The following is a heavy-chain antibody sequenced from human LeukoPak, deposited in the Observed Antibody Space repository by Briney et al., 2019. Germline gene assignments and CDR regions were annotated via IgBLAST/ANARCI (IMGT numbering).Heavy chain of an antibody. Sequence: GGSLRLSCAASGFTFSSYAMHWVRQAPGKGLEGVGVISYDGSNKYYADSVKGRFTISRDNSKHTLYLQMNSLRAEDTAVYYCARDRSYGDYVWDFDYWGQGTLVTVSS. CDR2: ISYDGSNK. D-gene: IGHD4-17*01. J-gene: IGHJ4*02. V-gene: IGHV3-30*04. CDR3: ARDRSYGDYVWDFDY. CDR1: GFTFSSYA.